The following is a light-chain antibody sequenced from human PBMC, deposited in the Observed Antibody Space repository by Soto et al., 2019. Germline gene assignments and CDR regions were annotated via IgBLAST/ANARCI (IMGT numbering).Light chain of an antibody. CDR2: SNN. J-gene: IGLJ2*01. V-gene: IGLV1-47*02. CDR1: SSNIGGTNY. Sequence: QSVLTQPPSASGTPGQQVFISCSGSSSNIGGTNYAYWYQQLPGAAPKLLMHSNNLRPSGVPERISGSKFGTAASLAISGLRPEDEAGDYCASWDDRLGAVIFGGGTKVTVL. CDR3: ASWDDRLGAVI.